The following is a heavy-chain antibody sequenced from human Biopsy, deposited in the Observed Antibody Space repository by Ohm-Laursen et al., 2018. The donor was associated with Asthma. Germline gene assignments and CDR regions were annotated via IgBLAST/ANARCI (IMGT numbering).Heavy chain of an antibody. V-gene: IGHV4-34*01. CDR1: GGSFSSNY. CDR3: GRGSSSRLSQWELLVSGGKRAHSYYGMDV. J-gene: IGHJ6*02. D-gene: IGHD1-26*01. CDR2: THQSGYT. Sequence: SDTLSLTCAVYGGSFSSNYWSWIRQTPGKGLEWLGDTHQSGYTNYKPPLRSPVTFSVDTSKNQFCLRLTSVTAADMAVYFCGRGSSSRLSQWELLVSGGKRAHSYYGMDVWGQGTTVTVSS.